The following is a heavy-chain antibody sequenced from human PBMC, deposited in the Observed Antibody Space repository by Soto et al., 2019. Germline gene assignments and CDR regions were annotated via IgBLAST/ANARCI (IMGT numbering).Heavy chain of an antibody. CDR1: GYTFTSYA. CDR3: ARGEIQLWPEDYFDY. Sequence: QVQLVQSGAEVKKPGASVKVSCKASGYTFTSYAMHWVRQAPGQRLEGMGWINAGNGNTKYSQKFQGRVTITRDTSASTAYMELSSLRAEDTAVYYCARGEIQLWPEDYFDYWGQGTLVTVSS. J-gene: IGHJ4*02. D-gene: IGHD5-18*01. V-gene: IGHV1-3*01. CDR2: INAGNGNT.